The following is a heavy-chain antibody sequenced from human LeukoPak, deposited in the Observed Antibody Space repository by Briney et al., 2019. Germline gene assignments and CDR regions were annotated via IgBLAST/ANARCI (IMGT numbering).Heavy chain of an antibody. CDR3: ARRAGAYSHPYDY. V-gene: IGHV3-23*01. D-gene: IGHD4/OR15-4a*01. J-gene: IGHJ4*02. CDR2: ISGSGGST. CDR1: GFTFSSYG. Sequence: GGSLRLSCAASGFTFSSYGMSCVRQAPGKGLEWVSAISGSGGSTYYADSVKGRFTISRDNSKNTLYRQMNSLRAEDTAVYYCARRAGAYSHPYDYWGQGTLVTVSS.